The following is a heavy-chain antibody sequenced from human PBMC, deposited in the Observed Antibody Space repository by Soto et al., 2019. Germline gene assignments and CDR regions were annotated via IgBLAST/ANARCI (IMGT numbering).Heavy chain of an antibody. CDR3: ARGRPHDYGDPEDYFAY. D-gene: IGHD4-17*01. J-gene: IGHJ4*02. V-gene: IGHV3-21*01. Sequence: EVQLVESGGGLVKPGGSLRLSCAASGFTFSSYSMNWVRQAPGKGLEWVSSISRSGIYIYYEDSLKGRFTISRDNAKNSLYLQMNSLRAEDTAVYYCARGRPHDYGDPEDYFAYWGQGTLVTVSS. CDR1: GFTFSSYS. CDR2: ISRSGIYI.